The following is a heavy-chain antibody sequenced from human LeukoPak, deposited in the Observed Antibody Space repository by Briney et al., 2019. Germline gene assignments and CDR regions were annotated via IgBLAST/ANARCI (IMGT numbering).Heavy chain of an antibody. Sequence: SETLSLTCTVSGGSISSGDYYWSWIRQPPGKGLEWIGYIYHSGNTYYNPSLKSRLTISVDTPRNQFSLKLRSVTAADTAVYYCARGGARITIVGVVINDFDYWGQGTLVTVSS. CDR3: ARGGARITIVGVVINDFDY. V-gene: IGHV4-30-4*08. CDR2: IYHSGNT. CDR1: GGSISSGDYY. J-gene: IGHJ4*02. D-gene: IGHD3-3*01.